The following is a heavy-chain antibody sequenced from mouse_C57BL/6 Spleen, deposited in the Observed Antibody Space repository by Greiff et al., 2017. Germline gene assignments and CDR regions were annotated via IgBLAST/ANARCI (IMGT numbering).Heavy chain of an antibody. V-gene: IGHV1-18*01. CDR3: ARSNDGYYGYFDY. Sequence: EVKLMESGPELVKPGASVKIPCKASGYTFTDYNMDWVKQSHGKSLEWIGDINPNNGGTIYNQKFKGKATLTVDKSSSTAYMELRSLTSEDTAVYYCARSNDGYYGYFDYWGQGTTLTVSS. J-gene: IGHJ2*01. D-gene: IGHD2-3*01. CDR2: INPNNGGT. CDR1: GYTFTDYN.